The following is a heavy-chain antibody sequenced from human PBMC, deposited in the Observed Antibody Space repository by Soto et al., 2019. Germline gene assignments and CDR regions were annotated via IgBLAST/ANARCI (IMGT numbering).Heavy chain of an antibody. CDR1: GYIFRNYA. Sequence: QIQLVQSGAEVKKPGASVRVSCKTSGYIFRNYAISWVRQAPGQGLEWMGWISVSNDNTDSEHALRGRLTMTTDTSTSTAYLELTSLMSNDTAVYYCARSSPALDYWGQGSLVTVSS. J-gene: IGHJ4*02. CDR3: ARSSPALDY. V-gene: IGHV1-18*04. D-gene: IGHD3-10*01. CDR2: ISVSNDNT.